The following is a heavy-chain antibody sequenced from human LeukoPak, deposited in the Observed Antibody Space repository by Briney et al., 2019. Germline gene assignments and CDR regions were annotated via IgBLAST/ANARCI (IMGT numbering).Heavy chain of an antibody. CDR3: AKDDAWLRFGE. V-gene: IGHV3-23*01. CDR2: I. J-gene: IGHJ4*02. CDR1: GFTFSTYG. D-gene: IGHD3-10*01. Sequence: PGGSLRLSCAASGFTFSTYGMHWVRQAPGKGLEWVSSINYADSVKGRFTISRDNSKNTLYLEVISLTAEDTAVYYCAKDDAWLRFGEWSQGTLVTVSS.